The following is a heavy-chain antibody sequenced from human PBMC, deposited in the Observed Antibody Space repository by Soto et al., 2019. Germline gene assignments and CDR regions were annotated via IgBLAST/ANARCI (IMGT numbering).Heavy chain of an antibody. V-gene: IGHV3-9*01. J-gene: IGHJ3*02. Sequence: GGSLRLSCAASGFTFDDYAMHWVRQAPGKGLEWVSGISWNSGSIGYADSVKGRFTISRDNAKNSLYLQMNSLRAEDTALYYCAKARWGDYYGSGSYAFDIWGQGTMVTVSS. D-gene: IGHD3-10*01. CDR1: GFTFDDYA. CDR2: ISWNSGSI. CDR3: AKARWGDYYGSGSYAFDI.